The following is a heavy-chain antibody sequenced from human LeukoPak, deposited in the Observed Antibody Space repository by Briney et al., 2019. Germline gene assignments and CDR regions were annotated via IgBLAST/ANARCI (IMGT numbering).Heavy chain of an antibody. Sequence: SETLSLTCAVSGYSISSGYYWGCIRLPPGTGLEWSGSIYHSGSTYYTPSLKSRVTISVDTSKNQSSLKLSSVTAADTAVYYCARPIGTPSGWFDPWGQGTLVTVSS. CDR1: GYSISSGYY. J-gene: IGHJ5*02. CDR3: ARPIGTPSGWFDP. V-gene: IGHV4-38-2*01. D-gene: IGHD1/OR15-1a*01. CDR2: IYHSGST.